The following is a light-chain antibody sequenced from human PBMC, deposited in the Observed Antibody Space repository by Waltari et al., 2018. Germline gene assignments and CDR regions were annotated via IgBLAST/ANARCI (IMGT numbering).Light chain of an antibody. Sequence: DIQMTQSPSTLSASVGDRVIITCRASQSISSWLAWYQQKPGKAPKLLIYKASSLESGVPSRFSGSGSGTEFTLTISSLQPDDFATYYCQQYNTYSWTFGQGTKMEIK. J-gene: IGKJ1*01. CDR3: QQYNTYSWT. CDR2: KAS. V-gene: IGKV1-5*03. CDR1: QSISSW.